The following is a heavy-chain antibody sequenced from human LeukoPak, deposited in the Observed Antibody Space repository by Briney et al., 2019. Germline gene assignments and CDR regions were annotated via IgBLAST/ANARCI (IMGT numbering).Heavy chain of an antibody. CDR3: ARSNVNWFDP. CDR2: IIPIFGTP. Sequence: SVKVSCKASGGTFSRHAISWVRQAPGQGLEWMGGIIPIFGTPNYAQKFQGRVTMTRDMSTSTVYMELSSLRSEDTAVYYCARSNVNWFDPWGQGTLVTVSS. J-gene: IGHJ5*02. V-gene: IGHV1-69*05. D-gene: IGHD1-1*01. CDR1: GGTFSRHA.